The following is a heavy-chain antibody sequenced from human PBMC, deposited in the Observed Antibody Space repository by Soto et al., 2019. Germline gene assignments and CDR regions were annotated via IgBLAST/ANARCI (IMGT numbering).Heavy chain of an antibody. CDR2: IYHTGAA. CDR3: VRASYILPFDP. Sequence: QLQLQESGSGLVKPSQTLSLTCAVSGGSIDSGGYSWNWIRQPPGKGLEWIGYIYHTGAAHYNASLEGRGSLSVDMSKNQFSLQMTSVTAADTAVYYCVRASYILPFDPWGQGIFVTVSS. CDR1: GGSIDSGGYS. V-gene: IGHV4-30-2*01. J-gene: IGHJ5*02. D-gene: IGHD2-21*01.